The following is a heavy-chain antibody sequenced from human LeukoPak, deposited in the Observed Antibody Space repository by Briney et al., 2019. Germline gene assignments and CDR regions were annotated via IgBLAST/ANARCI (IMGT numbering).Heavy chain of an antibody. CDR2: ISYSGST. V-gene: IGHV4-59*01. J-gene: IGHJ4*02. CDR3: ARDSF. Sequence: LRLSCAASGFTFSDYYWSWIRQPPGKGLEWIGYISYSGSTNYNPSLKSRVTISIDTSKNQFSLKLSSVTAADTAVYYCARDSFWGQGTLVTVSS. CDR1: GFTFSDYY.